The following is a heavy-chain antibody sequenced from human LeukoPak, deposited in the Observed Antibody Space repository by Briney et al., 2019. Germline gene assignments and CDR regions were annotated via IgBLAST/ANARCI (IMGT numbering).Heavy chain of an antibody. V-gene: IGHV1-2*02. Sequence: ASVKVSCKASGYTFTGYYMHWVRQAPGQGLEWKGWINPNSGGTNYAQKFQGRVTMTRDTSISTAYMELSRLRSDDTAVYYCARDRVIMVATVPGDYWGQGTLVTVSS. CDR3: ARDRVIMVATVPGDY. D-gene: IGHD5-12*01. J-gene: IGHJ4*02. CDR1: GYTFTGYY. CDR2: INPNSGGT.